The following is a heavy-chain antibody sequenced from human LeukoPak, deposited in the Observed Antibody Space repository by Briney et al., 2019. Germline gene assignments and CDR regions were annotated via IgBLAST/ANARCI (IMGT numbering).Heavy chain of an antibody. D-gene: IGHD3-10*01. J-gene: IGHJ4*02. V-gene: IGHV3-23*01. Sequence: GGSLRLSCAASGFTFSNYAMTWVRQAPGKGLEWVSQISGSGGSTYYADSVRGRFTISRDNSQNTLYLQMSSLRAEDTAVYYCARGQYGSGTLGHWGQGTLVTVSS. CDR2: ISGSGGST. CDR3: ARGQYGSGTLGH. CDR1: GFTFSNYA.